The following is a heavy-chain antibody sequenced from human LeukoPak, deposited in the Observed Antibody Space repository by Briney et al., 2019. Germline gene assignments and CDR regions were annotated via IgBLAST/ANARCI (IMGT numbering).Heavy chain of an antibody. D-gene: IGHD3-10*01. J-gene: IGHJ6*02. CDR2: INHSGST. Sequence: SETLSLTCAVYGGSLSGYYWSGIRQPPGKGLEWIGEINHSGSTKYNPSLKSRVTMSVDTSKNQFSLKLSSVTAADTAVYYCARGRKLWFGELPYYYYYGMDVWGQGTTVTVSS. V-gene: IGHV4-34*01. CDR1: GGSLSGYY. CDR3: ARGRKLWFGELPYYYYYGMDV.